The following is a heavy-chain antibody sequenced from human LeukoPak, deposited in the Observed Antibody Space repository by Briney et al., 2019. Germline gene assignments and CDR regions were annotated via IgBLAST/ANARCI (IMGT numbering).Heavy chain of an antibody. CDR1: GYAFTSYA. Sequence: GASVKVSCKASGYAFTSYAMNWVRQAPGQGLEWMGWINTNTGNPTYAQGFTGRFVFSLDTSVSTAYLQISSLKAEDTAVYYCARGLSSSTPPDWFDPWGQGTLVTVSS. J-gene: IGHJ5*02. CDR2: INTNTGNP. D-gene: IGHD6-13*01. V-gene: IGHV7-4-1*02. CDR3: ARGLSSSTPPDWFDP.